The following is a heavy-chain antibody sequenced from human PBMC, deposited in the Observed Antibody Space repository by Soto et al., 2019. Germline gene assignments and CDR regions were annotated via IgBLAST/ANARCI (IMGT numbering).Heavy chain of an antibody. CDR3: ARCKARLVRGAFDY. D-gene: IGHD3-10*01. CDR1: GFTFSSYA. J-gene: IGHJ4*02. Sequence: GGSLRLSCAASGFTFSSYAMHWVRQAPGKGLEWVAIISYDGSNKYYADSVKGRFTISRDNSKNTLYLQMKSLRAEDTAVYYCARCKARLVRGAFDYWGQGNLVTVSS. V-gene: IGHV3-30-3*01. CDR2: ISYDGSNK.